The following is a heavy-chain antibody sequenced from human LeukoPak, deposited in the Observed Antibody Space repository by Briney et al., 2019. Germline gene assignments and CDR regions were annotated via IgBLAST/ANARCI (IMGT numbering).Heavy chain of an antibody. CDR3: ARDYPGGDDFWSGYYSGRKNYYYGMDV. CDR1: GFTVSSNY. Sequence: GGSLRLSCAASGFTVSSNYMSWVRRAPGKGLEWVSVIYSGGSTYYPDSVKRRFTIPRDNSKNTLYLQMNSLRAEDTAVYYCARDYPGGDDFWSGYYSGRKNYYYGMDVWGQGTTVTVSS. V-gene: IGHV3-66*01. D-gene: IGHD3-3*01. CDR2: IYSGGST. J-gene: IGHJ6*02.